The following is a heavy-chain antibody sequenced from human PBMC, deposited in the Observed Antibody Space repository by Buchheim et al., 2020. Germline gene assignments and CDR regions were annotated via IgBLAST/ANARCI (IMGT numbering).Heavy chain of an antibody. V-gene: IGHV3-33*01. CDR2: IWYDGSNK. CDR3: ARGGSTGYSYGYYFDY. Sequence: QVQLVESGGGVVQPGRSLRLSCAASGFTFSSYGMHWVRQAPGKGLEWVAVIWYDGSNKYYVDSVKGRFTISRDNSKNTLYLQMNSLRAEDTAVYYCARGGSTGYSYGYYFDYWGQGTL. J-gene: IGHJ4*02. CDR1: GFTFSSYG. D-gene: IGHD5-18*01.